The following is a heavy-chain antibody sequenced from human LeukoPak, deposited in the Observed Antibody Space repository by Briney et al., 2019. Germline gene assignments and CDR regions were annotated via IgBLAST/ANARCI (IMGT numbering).Heavy chain of an antibody. CDR1: GFTFSSYA. V-gene: IGHV3-64*01. CDR3: ARLSSETADY. J-gene: IGHJ4*02. CDR2: ISSNGGST. D-gene: IGHD3-10*01. Sequence: PGGSLRLSCAASGFTFSSYAMHWVRQAPGKGLEYVSAISSNGGSTYYANSVKGRFTISRDNSKNTLYLQMGSLRTEDMAVYYCARLSSETADYWGQGTLVTVSS.